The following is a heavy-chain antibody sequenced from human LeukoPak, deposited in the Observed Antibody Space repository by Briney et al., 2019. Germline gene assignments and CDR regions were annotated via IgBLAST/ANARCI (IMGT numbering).Heavy chain of an antibody. CDR2: ISSSSSYI. CDR1: GFTFSSYS. J-gene: IGHJ5*02. CDR3: ARAPRGIVVVPAAIKAWFDP. V-gene: IGHV3-21*04. D-gene: IGHD2-2*02. Sequence: GGSLRLSCAASGFTFSSYSMNWVRQAPGKGLEWVSSISSSSSYIYYADSVKGRFTISRDNAKNSLYLQMNSLRAEDTAVYYCARAPRGIVVVPAAIKAWFDPWGQGTLVTVSS.